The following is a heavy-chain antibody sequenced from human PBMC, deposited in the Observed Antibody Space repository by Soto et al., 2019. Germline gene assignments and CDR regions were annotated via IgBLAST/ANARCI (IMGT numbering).Heavy chain of an antibody. CDR3: ARDIGSYAYAEGY. J-gene: IGHJ4*02. CDR2: VYSSGTT. Sequence: SETLSLTCSVSGGSINSYWWSWIRQPAGKGLEWIGRVYSSGTTDYNPSLNSRATMSVETSKNQSSLKLTSVTAADTAVYYCARDIGSYAYAEGYWGQGIQVTVS. V-gene: IGHV4-4*07. CDR1: GGSINSYW. D-gene: IGHD2-2*01.